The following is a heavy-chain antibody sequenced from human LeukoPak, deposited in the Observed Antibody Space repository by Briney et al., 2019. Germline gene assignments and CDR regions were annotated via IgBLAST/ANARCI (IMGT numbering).Heavy chain of an antibody. D-gene: IGHD2-2*01. CDR1: GFTFSSYS. CDR2: LSSGSSTI. CDR3: ARALGYCGSASCYYFDY. V-gene: IGHV3-48*04. J-gene: IGHJ4*02. Sequence: PGGSLRLSCAASGFTFSSYSMNWVRQAPGKGLEWVSYLSSGSSTIYYADSVKGRFTISRDNAKNSLYLQMNSLRAEDTAVYFRARALGYCGSASCYYFDYWGQGTLVTVSS.